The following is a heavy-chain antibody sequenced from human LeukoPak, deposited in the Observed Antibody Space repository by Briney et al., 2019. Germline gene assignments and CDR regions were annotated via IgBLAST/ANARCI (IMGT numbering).Heavy chain of an antibody. CDR3: ARPRGTGIAAAGTSTRYYYYYGMDV. D-gene: IGHD6-13*01. CDR2: INAGNGNT. V-gene: IGHV1-3*01. J-gene: IGHJ6*02. Sequence: VSVKVSCKASGYTFTSYAMHWVRQAPGQRLEWMGWINAGNGNTKYSQKFQGRVTITRDTSASTAYMELSSLRSEDTAVYYCARPRGTGIAAAGTSTRYYYYYGMDVWGQGTTVTVSS. CDR1: GYTFTSYA.